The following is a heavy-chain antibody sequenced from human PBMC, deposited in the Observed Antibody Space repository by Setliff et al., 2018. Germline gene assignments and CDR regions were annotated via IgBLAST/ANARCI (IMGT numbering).Heavy chain of an antibody. D-gene: IGHD1-26*01. Sequence: SETLSLTCTVSGGFIRDYYWNWIRQSPGKGLEWIGYIYYRGTTDYNSSLKSRVTISIDMSKNQFSLNLPSATAADTAVYFCAAVGIDAGGGWFDPWGHGIPVTVS. CDR2: IYYRGTT. CDR1: GGFIRDYY. CDR3: AAVGIDAGGGWFDP. V-gene: IGHV4-59*01. J-gene: IGHJ5*02.